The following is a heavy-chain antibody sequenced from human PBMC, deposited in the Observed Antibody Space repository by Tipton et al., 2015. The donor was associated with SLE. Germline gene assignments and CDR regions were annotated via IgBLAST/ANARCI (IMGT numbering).Heavy chain of an antibody. D-gene: IGHD2-21*01. Sequence: LSLTCAASGFTFSGHAMSWVRQAPGKGLEWVSTISSSGGSTYDADSVRGRFTISRDNSKDTVNLQLNSLRVEDTAVYYCAKDWSYCPGDCYSGFFDLWGRGTLVTVSS. CDR3: AKDWSYCPGDCYSGFFDL. CDR2: ISSSGGST. V-gene: IGHV3-23*01. J-gene: IGHJ2*01. CDR1: GFTFSGHA.